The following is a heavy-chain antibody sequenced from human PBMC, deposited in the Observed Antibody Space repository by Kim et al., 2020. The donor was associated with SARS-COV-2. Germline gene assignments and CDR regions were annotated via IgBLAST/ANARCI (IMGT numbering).Heavy chain of an antibody. CDR1: GGSIKNYY. CDR3: ARATSWYFDL. Sequence: SETLSLTCTVSGGSIKNYYWSWIRQPPGKGLEWIGYIFYSGSTNFNPSLKSRVTISIDTSKSQFSLTLSSVTAADTAVYYCARATSWYFDLWGRGTLVTVSS. V-gene: IGHV4-59*01. D-gene: IGHD5-12*01. J-gene: IGHJ2*01. CDR2: IFYSGST.